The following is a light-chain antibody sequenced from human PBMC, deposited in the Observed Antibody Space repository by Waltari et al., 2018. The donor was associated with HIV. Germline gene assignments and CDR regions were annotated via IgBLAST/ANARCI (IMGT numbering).Light chain of an antibody. V-gene: IGKV2-28*01. CDR1: QSLLHSNGYTY. J-gene: IGKJ1*01. CDR3: MQALQTPRT. CDR2: LGS. Sequence: DIVMTQSPLSLPVTPGEPASISCRSSQSLLHSNGYTYLDWYLQKPGQSPQLLMYLGSSRASGVPDRFSCSGSGTDFTLKISRVEAEDVGVYYCMQALQTPRTFGQGTQVEIK.